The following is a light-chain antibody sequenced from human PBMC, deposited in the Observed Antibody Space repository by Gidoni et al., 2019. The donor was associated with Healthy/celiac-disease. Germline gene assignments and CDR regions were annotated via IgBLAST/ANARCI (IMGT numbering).Light chain of an antibody. Sequence: DIQMTQPPSSLSASVADRVTITCRASQSISSYFNSYQQKPEKAPHLLIYAASSLQSGVPSRFSGSGSGTDFTLTISSLQPEDFATYYCQQSYRTPPNTFGQGTKVEIK. V-gene: IGKV1-39*01. CDR3: QQSYRTPPNT. CDR1: QSISSY. CDR2: AAS. J-gene: IGKJ1*01.